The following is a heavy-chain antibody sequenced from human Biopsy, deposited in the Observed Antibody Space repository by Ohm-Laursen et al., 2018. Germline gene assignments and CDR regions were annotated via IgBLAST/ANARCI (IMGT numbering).Heavy chain of an antibody. Sequence: GTLSLTCAVSGGSISSRNHYWGWLRQPPGKGLEWIGHVYYSGSTFYNSSLESRVTVSVDTSKNQFHPRLTSMSASDTAVYYCARHSLDDFWSGAHYYFDYWGLGTLVTVSS. J-gene: IGHJ4*02. CDR3: ARHSLDDFWSGAHYYFDY. CDR1: GGSISSRNHY. CDR2: VYYSGST. D-gene: IGHD3-3*01. V-gene: IGHV4-39*01.